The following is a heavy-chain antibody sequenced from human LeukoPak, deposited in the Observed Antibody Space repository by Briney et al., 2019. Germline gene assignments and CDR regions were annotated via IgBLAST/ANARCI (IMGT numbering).Heavy chain of an antibody. CDR3: ARGEKPYDY. CDR1: GYTFTYYV. J-gene: IGHJ4*02. V-gene: IGHV1-18*01. Sequence: GASVKVSCKTSGYTFTYYVISWVRQAPGQGLEWMGWINAYNGNTNDAQKFQGRVTMTTDTSTSTAYMELRSLRSDDTAVYYCARGEKPYDYWGQGTPVSVSS. D-gene: IGHD1-26*01. CDR2: INAYNGNT.